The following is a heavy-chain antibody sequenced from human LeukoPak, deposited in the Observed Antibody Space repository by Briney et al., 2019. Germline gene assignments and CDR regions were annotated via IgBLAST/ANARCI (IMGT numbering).Heavy chain of an antibody. CDR3: ARSHFYYYGMDV. CDR2: IYYNGST. Sequence: SETLSLTCTVSGGSISSYYWSWIRQPPGKGLEWIGYIYYNGSTNYNPSLKSRVTISVDTSKNQFSLRLSSVTAADTAVYYCARSHFYYYGMDVWGQGTTVTVSS. CDR1: GGSISSYY. J-gene: IGHJ6*02. V-gene: IGHV4-59*01. D-gene: IGHD3-3*02.